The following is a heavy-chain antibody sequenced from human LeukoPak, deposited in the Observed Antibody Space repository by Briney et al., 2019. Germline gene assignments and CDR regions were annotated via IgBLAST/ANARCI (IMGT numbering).Heavy chain of an antibody. D-gene: IGHD3-22*01. Sequence: GGSLRLSCAASGFTFSDYYMSWIRQAPGKGLEWASYISSSSSYTNYADSVKGRFTISRDNAKNSLYLQMNSLRAEDTAVYYCARGAYYYDSSRSGAFDIWGQGTMVTVSS. CDR2: ISSSSSYT. CDR3: ARGAYYYDSSRSGAFDI. V-gene: IGHV3-11*05. CDR1: GFTFSDYY. J-gene: IGHJ3*02.